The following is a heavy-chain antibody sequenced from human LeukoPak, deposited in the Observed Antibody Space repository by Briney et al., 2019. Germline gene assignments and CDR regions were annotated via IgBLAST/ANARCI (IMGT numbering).Heavy chain of an antibody. CDR1: GVSISSSY. CDR3: ARDPKYYYDSSGYYYQDAFDI. J-gene: IGHJ3*02. D-gene: IGHD3-22*01. CDR2: IYYNGNT. V-gene: IGHV4-59*01. Sequence: PSETLSLTCTVSGVSISSSYWSWIRQPPGKRLEWIGYIYYNGNTNSNPSLKSRVTISADTSKNQFSLKLSSVTAADTAVYYCARDPKYYYDSSGYYYQDAFDIWGQGTMVTVSS.